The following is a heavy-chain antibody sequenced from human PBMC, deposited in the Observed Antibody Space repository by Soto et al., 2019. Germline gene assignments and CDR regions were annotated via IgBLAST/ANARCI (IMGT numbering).Heavy chain of an antibody. D-gene: IGHD6-13*01. J-gene: IGHJ6*01. CDR3: AGHGSSWFAGPYCGMDV. CDR2: IYSGGST. V-gene: IGHV3-53*02. CDR1: GFTVSSNY. Sequence: EVQLVETGGGLIQPGGSLRLSCAASGFTVSSNYMSWVRQAPGKGLEWVSVIYSGGSTYYADSVTGRFTISSDNPKNTLYLQMNRLGAVGAGVYYCAGHGSSWFAGPYCGMDVWGQGTTVIVSS.